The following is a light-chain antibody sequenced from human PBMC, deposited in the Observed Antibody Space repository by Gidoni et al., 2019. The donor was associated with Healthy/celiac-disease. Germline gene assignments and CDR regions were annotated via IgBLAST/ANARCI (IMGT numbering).Light chain of an antibody. CDR1: QLGDND. Sequence: SYELTQQPSVSVSPGQTASITCSGDQLGDNDACWYRQKPCQSPVLVIYQDSKRPSGIPERFSGSNSGHTATLTIIGTQAMDEADYYCQAWDSSTQVFGGGTKLPVL. V-gene: IGLV3-1*01. CDR2: QDS. J-gene: IGLJ2*01. CDR3: QAWDSSTQV.